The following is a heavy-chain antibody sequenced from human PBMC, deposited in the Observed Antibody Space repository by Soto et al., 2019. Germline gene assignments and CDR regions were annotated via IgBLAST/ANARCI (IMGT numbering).Heavy chain of an antibody. D-gene: IGHD3-22*01. Sequence: QVQLVQSGAEVKKPGASVKVSCKASGYTFTSYAMHWVRQAPGQRLEWMGWINAGNGNTKYSQKFQGRVTITRDTSASIAYMELSSLRSEDTAVYYCARAPMIENAFDIWGQGTMVTVSS. J-gene: IGHJ3*02. CDR2: INAGNGNT. CDR3: ARAPMIENAFDI. CDR1: GYTFTSYA. V-gene: IGHV1-3*01.